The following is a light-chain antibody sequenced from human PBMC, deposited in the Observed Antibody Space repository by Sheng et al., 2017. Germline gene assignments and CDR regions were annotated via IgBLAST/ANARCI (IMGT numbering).Light chain of an antibody. Sequence: EIVLTQSPGTLSLSPGERATLSCRASQSVSSTYLAWYQHKPGQAPRLLIYGASTRATGIPDRFSGSGSGTDFTLTISRLEPEDFAVYYCQQYDNSPEWTFGQGTKVEIK. CDR1: QSVSSTY. V-gene: IGKV3-20*01. CDR2: GAS. CDR3: QQYDNSPEWT. J-gene: IGKJ1*01.